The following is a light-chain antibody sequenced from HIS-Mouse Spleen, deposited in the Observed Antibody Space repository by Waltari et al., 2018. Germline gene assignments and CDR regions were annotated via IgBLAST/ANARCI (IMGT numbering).Light chain of an antibody. CDR1: SSDVGSNNL. CDR3: CSYAGSSTFVV. V-gene: IGLV2-23*03. J-gene: IGLJ2*01. Sequence: QSALTQPASVSGSPGQSITISCTGTSSDVGSNNLVSWYQQHPGKAPKLMIYEGSKRPSGVSNRFCGAKSGNTASLTISGLQAEDEADYYCCSYAGSSTFVVFGGGTKLTVL. CDR2: EGS.